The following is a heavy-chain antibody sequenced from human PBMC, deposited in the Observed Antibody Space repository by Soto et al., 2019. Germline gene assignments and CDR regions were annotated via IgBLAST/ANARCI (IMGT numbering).Heavy chain of an antibody. CDR2: VSHSGST. Sequence: PSETLSLTCTVSVGSISSAAYYWSWIRQHPGKGLEWIGYVSHSGSTYYNPSLKSRVIISVDTSKNQFSLSLTSVTAADTAVYNCAREYTYGSNFFDCWGQGALVTVSS. D-gene: IGHD5-18*01. CDR1: VGSISSAAYY. CDR3: AREYTYGSNFFDC. J-gene: IGHJ4*02. V-gene: IGHV4-31*03.